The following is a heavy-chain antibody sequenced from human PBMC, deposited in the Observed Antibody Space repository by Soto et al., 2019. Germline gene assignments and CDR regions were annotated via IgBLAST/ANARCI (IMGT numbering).Heavy chain of an antibody. V-gene: IGHV3-15*07. CDR1: GFTFSNAW. CDR3: ASYRYSSSPYYFDY. D-gene: IGHD6-13*01. Sequence: GGSLRLSCAASGFTFSNAWMNWVRQAPGKGLEWVGRIKSKTDGGTTDYAAPVKGRFTISRDDSKNTLYLQMNSLRAEDTAIYYCASYRYSSSPYYFDYWGQGALVTVSS. CDR2: IKSKTDGGTT. J-gene: IGHJ4*02.